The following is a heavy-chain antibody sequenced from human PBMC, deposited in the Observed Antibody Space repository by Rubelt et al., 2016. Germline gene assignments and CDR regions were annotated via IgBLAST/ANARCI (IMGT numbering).Heavy chain of an antibody. D-gene: IGHD3-16*01. Sequence: EVQLVESGGGLIQPGGSLRLSCAASGFTVSSNYMSWVRQAPGKGLEWVSRINRDGSSTSYADSVKGRFTISRDNAKNTLYLQMNSLGAEDTALYYCARRMSALGYYYGMDVWGQGTTVTVSS. CDR2: INRDGSST. CDR3: ARRMSALGYYYGMDV. J-gene: IGHJ6*02. CDR1: GFTVSSNY. V-gene: IGHV3-74*02.